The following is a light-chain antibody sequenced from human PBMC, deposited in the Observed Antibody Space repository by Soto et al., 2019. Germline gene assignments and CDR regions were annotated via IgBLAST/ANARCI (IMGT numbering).Light chain of an antibody. J-gene: IGKJ1*01. CDR2: DAS. Sequence: EIVLTQSPATLSLSPGERATLSCRASQSVSSYLAWYQQKPGQAPRLLIYDASNRATGIPARFSGSGSGTDFTLTISSLEPEDCAVEDGQQRGNWPWTFGQGTKVEIK. V-gene: IGKV3-11*01. CDR3: QQRGNWPWT. CDR1: QSVSSY.